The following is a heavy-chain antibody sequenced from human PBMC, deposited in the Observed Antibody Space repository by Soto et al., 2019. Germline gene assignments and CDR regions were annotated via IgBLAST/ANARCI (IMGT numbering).Heavy chain of an antibody. CDR3: AKKSESWPDDGFDI. V-gene: IGHV3-23*01. Sequence: EVQLLESGGGLVQPGGSLRLSCAASGFTFSNNAMSWVRQAPGKGLEWVSAISGGSSTYYADSVKGRFTISRDNSKNTLYLRMNSLRAEDTATYYCAKKSESWPDDGFDIWGQGTMVTVSS. J-gene: IGHJ3*02. D-gene: IGHD5-12*01. CDR1: GFTFSNNA. CDR2: ISGGSST.